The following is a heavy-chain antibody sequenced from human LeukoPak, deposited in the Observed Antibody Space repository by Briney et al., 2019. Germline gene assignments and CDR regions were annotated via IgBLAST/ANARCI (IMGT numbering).Heavy chain of an antibody. CDR1: GFTFSRYW. D-gene: IGHD2/OR15-2a*01. CDR3: ARKNRFWFDP. Sequence: GGSLRLFCAASGFTFSRYWMSWVRQAPGKGLEWVANIKQDGSEKYYVDSVKGRLTISRDNAKNSLYLQMNSLRAEDTAVYYCARKNRFWFDPWGQGTLVTVSS. V-gene: IGHV3-7*01. CDR2: IKQDGSEK. J-gene: IGHJ5*02.